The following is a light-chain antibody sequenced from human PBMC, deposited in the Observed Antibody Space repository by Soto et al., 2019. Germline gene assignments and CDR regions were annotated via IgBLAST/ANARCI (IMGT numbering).Light chain of an antibody. CDR2: EVS. CDR3: CSYAGVNSV. CDR1: SSDVGGYNY. J-gene: IGLJ1*01. V-gene: IGLV2-11*01. Sequence: QFVLIQPRSVAGSPGQSVTISCTGTSSDVGGYNYVSWYQQHPGKAPKGMIYEVSKRPAGVPDRSSGSKSGNTSSLTITGLQAIDEADYYCCSYAGVNSVVGNGTKVTVL.